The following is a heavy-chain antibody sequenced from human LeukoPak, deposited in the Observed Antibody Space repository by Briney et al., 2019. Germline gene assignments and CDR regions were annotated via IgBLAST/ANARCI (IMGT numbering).Heavy chain of an antibody. J-gene: IGHJ4*02. CDR3: ARFAGGATHDY. V-gene: IGHV4-4*07. Sequence: SETVSLTCSVSGGSISSYYWSWIRQPAGKGLEWIGRIYTSGSTNYNPSLKSRVTMSVETSVETSKNQFSLKLSSVTAADAAIYYCARFAGGATHDYWGQGTLVTVSS. CDR1: GGSISSYY. D-gene: IGHD1-26*01. CDR2: IYTSGST.